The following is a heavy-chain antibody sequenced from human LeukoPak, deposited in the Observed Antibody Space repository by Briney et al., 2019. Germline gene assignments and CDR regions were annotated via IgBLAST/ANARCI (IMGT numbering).Heavy chain of an antibody. Sequence: GGSLRLSCAASGFTFINYWMHWVRQAPGKGLVWVSRINGVGTTISHADSVKGRFTISRDNAKNTLYLQMNSLRAEDTAVYYCAKEAAGADFDYWGQGTLVTVSP. CDR2: INGVGTTI. CDR3: AKEAAGADFDY. J-gene: IGHJ4*02. V-gene: IGHV3-74*01. D-gene: IGHD6-13*01. CDR1: GFTFINYW.